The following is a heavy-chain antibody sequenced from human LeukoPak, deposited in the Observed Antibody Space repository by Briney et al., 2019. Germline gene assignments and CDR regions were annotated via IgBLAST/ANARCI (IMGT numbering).Heavy chain of an antibody. V-gene: IGHV3-23*01. CDR2: VSGSGTNT. D-gene: IGHD2-2*01. J-gene: IGHJ4*02. CDR3: ARVHGGCSSTSCARAYDY. CDR1: GFTFNAHA. Sequence: GGSLRLSCAASGFTFNAHAMSWVRQAPGKGLEWVSSVSGSGTNTYYADSGKGRFTISRDNSKNTLFLQMNSLRAEDTAVHYCARVHGGCSSTSCARAYDYWGQGTLVTVSS.